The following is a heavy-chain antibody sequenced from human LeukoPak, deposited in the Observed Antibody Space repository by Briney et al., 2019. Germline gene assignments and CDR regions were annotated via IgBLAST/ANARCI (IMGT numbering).Heavy chain of an antibody. D-gene: IGHD6-19*01. V-gene: IGHV1-2*02. CDR2: INPNSGGT. J-gene: IGHJ4*02. CDR3: ARDLPPLYSSGWEYYFDY. Sequence: ASVTVSCKASGYTFTGYYMHWVRQAPGQGLEWMGWINPNSGGTNYAQKFQGRVTMTRDTSISTAYMELSRLRSDDTAVYYCARDLPPLYSSGWEYYFDYWGQGTLVTVSS. CDR1: GYTFTGYY.